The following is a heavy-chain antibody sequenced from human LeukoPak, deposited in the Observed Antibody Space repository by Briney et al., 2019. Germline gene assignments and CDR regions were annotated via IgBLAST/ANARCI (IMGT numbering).Heavy chain of an antibody. CDR1: GFTFSSYS. Sequence: PGGSLRLSCAAPGFTFSSYSMNWVRQAPGKGLEWVSYISSSSSTIYYADSVKGRFTISRDNAKNSLYLQMNSLRAEDTAVYYCARESHDYGSIDIWGQGTMVTVSS. CDR2: ISSSSSTI. D-gene: IGHD4-17*01. V-gene: IGHV3-48*01. J-gene: IGHJ3*02. CDR3: ARESHDYGSIDI.